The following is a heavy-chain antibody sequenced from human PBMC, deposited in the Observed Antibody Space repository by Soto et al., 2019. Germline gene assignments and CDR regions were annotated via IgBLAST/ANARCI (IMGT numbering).Heavy chain of an antibody. J-gene: IGHJ5*02. Sequence: SETLSLTFTFSGYSIISYLWSWIRQPPGKGLEWIGCVYYSGSTDYNPSLKSRVTISADKSKNQISLQLSSVTAADTAVYYCARDPAGAQGWFDPWGQGTLVTVS. CDR2: VYYSGST. CDR3: ARDPAGAQGWFDP. CDR1: GYSIISYL. V-gene: IGHV4-59*12.